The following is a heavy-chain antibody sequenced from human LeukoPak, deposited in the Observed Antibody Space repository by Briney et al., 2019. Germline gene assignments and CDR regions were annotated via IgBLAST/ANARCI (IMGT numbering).Heavy chain of an antibody. CDR1: GFTFSSYS. Sequence: GGSLRLSCAASGFTFSSYSMNWVRQAPGKGLEWVSSISSSSSYIYYADSVKGRFTISRDNAKNPLYLQMNSLRAEDTAVYYCARDYRAFYDSSGYPSWGQGTLVTVSS. V-gene: IGHV3-21*01. D-gene: IGHD3-22*01. CDR3: ARDYRAFYDSSGYPS. CDR2: ISSSSSYI. J-gene: IGHJ4*02.